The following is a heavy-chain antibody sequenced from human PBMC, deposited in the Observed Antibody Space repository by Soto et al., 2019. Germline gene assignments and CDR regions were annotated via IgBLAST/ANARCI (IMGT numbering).Heavy chain of an antibody. D-gene: IGHD3-3*01. V-gene: IGHV3-9*01. CDR1: GFTFHNFA. Sequence: EVQLVESGGGLVQPGRSLRLSCAASGFTFHNFAMHWVRQAPGRGLEWVSGISWNGDNIIYADSVKGRFTISRDNAKNSLYPQMNSLRPEDTALYYCAKGGYDFYSGHYNWGQGTLVTVSS. CDR3: AKGGYDFYSGHYN. CDR2: ISWNGDNI. J-gene: IGHJ4*02.